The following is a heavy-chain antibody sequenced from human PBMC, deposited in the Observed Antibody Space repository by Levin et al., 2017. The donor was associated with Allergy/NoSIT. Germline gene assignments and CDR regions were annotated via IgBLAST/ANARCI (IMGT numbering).Heavy chain of an antibody. D-gene: IGHD6-13*01. Sequence: PGGSLRLSCAASGFTFSRYAMSWVRQAPGKGLEWVSGISGTGGSTYYADSVKGRFTISRDNSKNTLYLQMNSLRAEDTAVYYCAKDVLISTWVFYFDYWGQGSLVTVSS. CDR2: ISGTGGST. CDR3: AKDVLISTWVFYFDY. J-gene: IGHJ4*02. V-gene: IGHV3-23*01. CDR1: GFTFSRYA.